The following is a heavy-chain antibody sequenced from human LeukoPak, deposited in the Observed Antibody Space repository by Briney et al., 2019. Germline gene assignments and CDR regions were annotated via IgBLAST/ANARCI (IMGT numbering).Heavy chain of an antibody. Sequence: ASVKVSCKASGYTFTSYGISWVRQAPGQGLEWMGWISAYNGNTNYAQKLQGRVTMTTDTSTSTAYMELRSLRSDDTAVYYCARGGYSSSSTAGFYYYMDVWGKGTTVTVSS. CDR1: GYTFTSYG. CDR2: ISAYNGNT. D-gene: IGHD6-6*01. V-gene: IGHV1-18*01. J-gene: IGHJ6*03. CDR3: ARGGYSSSSTAGFYYYMDV.